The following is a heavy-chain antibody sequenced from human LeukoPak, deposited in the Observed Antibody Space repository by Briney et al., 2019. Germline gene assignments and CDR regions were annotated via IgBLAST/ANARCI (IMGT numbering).Heavy chain of an antibody. CDR3: ARANNGDVDY. D-gene: IGHD4-17*01. CDR1: GGSFSTYY. CDR2: IYSTGST. Sequence: SETLSLTCSVSGGSFSTYYWSWVRQPAGKGLEWIGRIYSTGSTNYNPSLKSRVTISIDKSKNQFSLKVSSVTAADTAVYYCARANNGDVDYWGQGTLVTVSS. J-gene: IGHJ4*02. V-gene: IGHV4-4*07.